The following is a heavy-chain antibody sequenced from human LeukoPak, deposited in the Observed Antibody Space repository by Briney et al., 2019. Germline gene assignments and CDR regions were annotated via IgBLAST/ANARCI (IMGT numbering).Heavy chain of an antibody. CDR3: ARGFKVPAKTPAAIPPAPPDY. V-gene: IGHV4-59*01. CDR1: GGSISSYY. D-gene: IGHD2-2*01. Sequence: SETLSLTCTVSGGSISSYYWSWIRQPPGKGLEWIGYIYYSGSTNYNPSLKSRVTISVDTSKNQFSLKLSSVTAADTAVYYCARGFKVPAKTPAAIPPAPPDYWGQGTLVTVSS. J-gene: IGHJ4*02. CDR2: IYYSGST.